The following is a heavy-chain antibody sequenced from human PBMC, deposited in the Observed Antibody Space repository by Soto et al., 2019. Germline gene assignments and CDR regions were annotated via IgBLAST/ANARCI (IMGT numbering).Heavy chain of an antibody. CDR1: GFTFSSYW. V-gene: IGHV3-74*01. Sequence: EVQLVESGGGLVQPGGSLRLSCAASGFTFSSYWMHWVRQAPGKGLVWVSRIDGDGSRTNYADSVKGRFTISRDNAKNTLYLQMNSLRAEDTAVYYCARELPSYNDYWGQGTLVTVSS. CDR2: IDGDGSRT. CDR3: ARELPSYNDY. D-gene: IGHD1-1*01. J-gene: IGHJ4*02.